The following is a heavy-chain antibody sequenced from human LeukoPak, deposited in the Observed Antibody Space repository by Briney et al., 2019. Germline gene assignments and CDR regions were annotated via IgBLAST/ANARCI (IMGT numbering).Heavy chain of an antibody. Sequence: SETLSLTCTVSGDSVRSDSSHWSWIRQPPGKGLEWIGYIHYNGNTNYNPSLKSRVTISLDKSKNQFSLELSSVTAADTAVYYCARNRGWYATDVWGQGTTVTVSS. CDR3: ARNRGWYATDV. CDR1: GDSVRSDSSH. J-gene: IGHJ6*02. D-gene: IGHD3-10*01. CDR2: IHYNGNT. V-gene: IGHV4-61*01.